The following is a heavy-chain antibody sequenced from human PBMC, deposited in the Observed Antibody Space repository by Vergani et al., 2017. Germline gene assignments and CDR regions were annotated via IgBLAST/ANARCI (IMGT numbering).Heavy chain of an antibody. Sequence: GQLVESGGDWVQRGGSLRLSCAASGFTFSSYGMHWVRQAPGKGLEWVAVIWYDGNNKQYADSVKGRFTISRDNSKSTMYLQMNSLRDEDTGVYYCARDLRLLYNRFDPWGQGTLVTVSS. CDR2: IWYDGNNK. CDR3: ARDLRLLYNRFDP. D-gene: IGHD1-14*01. CDR1: GFTFSSYG. J-gene: IGHJ5*02. V-gene: IGHV3-33*01.